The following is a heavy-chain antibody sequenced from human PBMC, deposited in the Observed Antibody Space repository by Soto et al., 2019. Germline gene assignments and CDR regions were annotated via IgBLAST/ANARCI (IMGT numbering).Heavy chain of an antibody. CDR2: INSDGSST. D-gene: IGHD3-22*01. CDR1: GFTFSSYL. CDR3: AREEYYYESSGYYHEAYYSDY. V-gene: IGHV3-74*01. J-gene: IGHJ4*02. Sequence: PGGSLRLSCAASGFTFSSYLMHWVRQAPGKGLVWVSRINSDGSSTSYADSVKGRFTISRDNAKNTLYLQMNSLRAEDTAVYYCAREEYYYESSGYYHEAYYSDYWGQGTLVSVSS.